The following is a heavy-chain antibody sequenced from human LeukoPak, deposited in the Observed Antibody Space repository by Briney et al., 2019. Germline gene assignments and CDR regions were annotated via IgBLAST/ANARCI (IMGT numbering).Heavy chain of an antibody. Sequence: PGGSLRLSCAASLFTFSGHWMNWVRQAPGKGLEWVAIIKQDGSEIRYVDSVKGRFTISRDNTKNVLYLQMNSLRAEDTAVYYCAGGSGWLPGYWGQGTLVTVSS. CDR2: IKQDGSEI. D-gene: IGHD6-19*01. CDR3: AGGSGWLPGY. V-gene: IGHV3-7*01. J-gene: IGHJ4*02. CDR1: LFTFSGHW.